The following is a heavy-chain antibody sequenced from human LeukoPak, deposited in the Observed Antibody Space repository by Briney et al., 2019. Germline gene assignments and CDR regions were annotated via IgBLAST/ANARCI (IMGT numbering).Heavy chain of an antibody. CDR3: ARARTEYSSGWYEGAFDI. CDR1: GFTFSNAW. V-gene: IGHV3-72*01. Sequence: GGSLRLSCAASGFTFSNAWMDWVRQAPGKGLEWVGRTRNKANSYTTEYAASVKGRFTISRDDSKNSLYLQMNSLKTEDTAVYYCARARTEYSSGWYEGAFDIWGQGTMVTVSS. CDR2: TRNKANSYTT. D-gene: IGHD6-19*01. J-gene: IGHJ3*02.